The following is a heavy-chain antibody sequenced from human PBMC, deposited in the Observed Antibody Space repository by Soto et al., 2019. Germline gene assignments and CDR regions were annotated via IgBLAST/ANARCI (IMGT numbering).Heavy chain of an antibody. J-gene: IGHJ6*03. CDR2: ISSSSSYI. V-gene: IGHV3-21*01. Sequence: GGSLRLSCAASGFTFSSYSMNWVRQAPGKGLEWVSSISSSSSYIYYADSVKGRFTISRDNAKNSLYLQMNSLRAEDTAVYYCARTDQPDYYYYYMDVWGKGTTVTVSS. CDR3: ARTDQPDYYYYYMDV. CDR1: GFTFSSYS.